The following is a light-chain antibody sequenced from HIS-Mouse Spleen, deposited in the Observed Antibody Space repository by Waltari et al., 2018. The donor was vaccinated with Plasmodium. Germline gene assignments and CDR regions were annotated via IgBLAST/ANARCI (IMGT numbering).Light chain of an antibody. J-gene: IGKJ3*01. CDR2: CAS. V-gene: IGKV3-15*01. Sequence: EIVMTQSPATLSVSPGERATLSRRASQSVSSNLAWYQQKPGQAPRLLIYCASTRATGSPARFRGSGSGTEFTLTISSLQSEDFAVYYCQKYNNWSFTFGPGTKVDIK. CDR1: QSVSSN. CDR3: QKYNNWSFT.